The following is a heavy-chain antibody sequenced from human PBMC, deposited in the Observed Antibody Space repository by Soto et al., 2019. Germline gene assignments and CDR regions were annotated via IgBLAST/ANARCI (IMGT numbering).Heavy chain of an antibody. D-gene: IGHD5-18*01. J-gene: IGHJ4*02. CDR1: ADSFSHYY. CDR2: IDHSGNT. CDR3: ARGADTAMVYFDY. V-gene: IGHV4-34*09. Sequence: SETLSLTCAVTADSFSHYYWSWLRQPPGKGLEWIGEIDHSGNTNYSPSLKSRVTISVDTSKNQFSLKLSSVTAADTAVYYCARGADTAMVYFDYWGQGTLVTVSS.